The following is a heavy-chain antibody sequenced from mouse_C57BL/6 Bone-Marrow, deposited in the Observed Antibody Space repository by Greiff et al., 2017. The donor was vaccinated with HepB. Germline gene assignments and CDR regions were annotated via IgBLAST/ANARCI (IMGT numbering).Heavy chain of an antibody. V-gene: IGHV2-6-1*01. CDR3: ARHSRYFYYSMDY. D-gene: IGHD2-12*01. CDR2: IWSDGST. CDR1: GFSLTSYG. Sequence: QVQLQQSGPGLVAPSQSLSITCTVSGFSLTSYGVHWVRQPPGKGLEWLVVIWSDGSTTYNSALKSRLSISKDNSKSQVFLKMNSLQTDDTAMYYCARHSRYFYYSMDYGGQGTAVTVSA. J-gene: IGHJ4*01.